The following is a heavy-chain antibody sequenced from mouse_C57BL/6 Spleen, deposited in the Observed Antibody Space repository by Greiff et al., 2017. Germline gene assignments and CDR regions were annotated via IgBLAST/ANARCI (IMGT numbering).Heavy chain of an antibody. CDR2: ISSGSSTI. CDR3: ARPYDYDNGTGFAY. CDR1: GFTFSDYG. J-gene: IGHJ3*01. D-gene: IGHD2-4*01. V-gene: IGHV5-17*01. Sequence: EVHLVESGGGLVKPGGSLKLSCAASGFTFSDYGMHWVRQAPEKGLEWVAYISSGSSTIYYADTVKGRFTLSRDNAKNTLFLQMTSLRSEDTAMYYCARPYDYDNGTGFAYWGQGTLVTVSA.